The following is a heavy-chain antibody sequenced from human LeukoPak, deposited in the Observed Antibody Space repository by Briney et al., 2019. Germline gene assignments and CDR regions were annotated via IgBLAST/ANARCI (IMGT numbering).Heavy chain of an antibody. CDR2: INAGNGNT. J-gene: IGHJ6*02. CDR1: GYTSTNYA. D-gene: IGHD3/OR15-3a*01. V-gene: IGHV1-3*01. CDR3: ARDLKGGLAGRGYYYYGMDV. Sequence: ASVKVSCKASGYTSTNYAMHWVRQAPGQRLEWMGWINAGNGNTKYSQKFRGRVTITRDTSASTAYMELSSLSSEDTAVYYCARDLKGGLAGRGYYYYGMDVWGQGTTVTVSS.